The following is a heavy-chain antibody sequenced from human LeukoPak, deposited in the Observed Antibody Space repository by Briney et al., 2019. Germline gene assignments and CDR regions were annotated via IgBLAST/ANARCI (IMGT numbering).Heavy chain of an antibody. J-gene: IGHJ5*02. Sequence: WASVTVSCTASGYTFTSYYMHWVRQAPGQGLEWMGIINPSGGSTSYAQKFQGRVTMTRDTSTSTVYMELSSLRSEDTAVYYCAREYTGDSSGYYPNWFDPWGQGTLVTVSS. CDR2: INPSGGST. V-gene: IGHV1-46*01. D-gene: IGHD3-22*01. CDR3: AREYTGDSSGYYPNWFDP. CDR1: GYTFTSYY.